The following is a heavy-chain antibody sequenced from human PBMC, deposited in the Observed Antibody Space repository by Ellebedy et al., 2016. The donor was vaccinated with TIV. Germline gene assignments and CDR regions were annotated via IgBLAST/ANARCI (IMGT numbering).Heavy chain of an antibody. J-gene: IGHJ4*02. Sequence: PGGSLRLSCAASGFSLSSFWMSWVRQAPGKGLESVANINHAGSETYYVDSVKGRFTISRDNAKNSLYLQMDSLRAEDTAVYFCARAPRGGTVYWGQGTLVTVSS. CDR1: GFSLSSFW. CDR3: ARAPRGGTVY. D-gene: IGHD3-10*01. CDR2: INHAGSET. V-gene: IGHV3-7*03.